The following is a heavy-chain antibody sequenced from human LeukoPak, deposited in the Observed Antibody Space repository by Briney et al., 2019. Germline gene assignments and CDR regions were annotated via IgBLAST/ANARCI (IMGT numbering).Heavy chain of an antibody. V-gene: IGHV4-61*02. CDR1: GGSVRRGNYY. CDR3: ARYCSGGSCYL. Sequence: PSQTLSLTCTVSGGSVRRGNYYWTWIRQPAGSGLEWIGRIYTSGTTDYNPSLRTRVTISVDASRNQFSLNLSSVTAADTAVYYCARYCSGGSCYLWGQGTLVTVSS. J-gene: IGHJ5*02. CDR2: IYTSGTT. D-gene: IGHD2-15*01.